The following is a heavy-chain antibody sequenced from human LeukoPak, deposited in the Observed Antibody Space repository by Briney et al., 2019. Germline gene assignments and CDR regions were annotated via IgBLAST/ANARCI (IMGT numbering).Heavy chain of an antibody. CDR3: ARGGAFYYDSSGYFRQFDY. J-gene: IGHJ4*02. V-gene: IGHV1-2*02. D-gene: IGHD3-22*01. Sequence: ASVEVSCKASGYTYTGYYVHWVRQATGQGLEWMVWINLYRGGTYYTQNYKSRDTMSRESSIRTAYMELSRLRSDDTTVYYCARGGAFYYDSSGYFRQFDYWGQGTLVTVSS. CDR1: GYTYTGYY. CDR2: INLYRGGT.